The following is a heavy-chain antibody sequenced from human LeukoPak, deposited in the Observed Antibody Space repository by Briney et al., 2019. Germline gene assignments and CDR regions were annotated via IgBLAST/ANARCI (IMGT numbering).Heavy chain of an antibody. CDR3: ARGSDVATASGYYYGMDV. CDR1: GFTVSSNY. Sequence: TGGSLRLSCAASGFTVSSNYMSWVRQAPGKGLEWVSVIYSGGSTYYADSVKGRFTISRDNSKNTLYLRMNSLRAEDTAVYYCARGSDVATASGYYYGMDVWGQGTTVTVSS. CDR2: IYSGGST. V-gene: IGHV3-53*01. D-gene: IGHD6-25*01. J-gene: IGHJ6*02.